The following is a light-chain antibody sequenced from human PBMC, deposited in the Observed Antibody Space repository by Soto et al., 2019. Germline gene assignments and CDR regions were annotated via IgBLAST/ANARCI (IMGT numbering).Light chain of an antibody. Sequence: QLVLTQSPSASASLGASVKLTCTLSSGHSSYSIAWHQQQPEKGPRYLMKLHSDGSHRKGDGIPERFSGSSSGAERYLTIASLQSEDEADSYCQTWGTGFRVFGGGTKLTVL. V-gene: IGLV4-69*01. CDR1: SGHSSYS. CDR3: QTWGTGFRV. J-gene: IGLJ2*01. CDR2: LHSDGSH.